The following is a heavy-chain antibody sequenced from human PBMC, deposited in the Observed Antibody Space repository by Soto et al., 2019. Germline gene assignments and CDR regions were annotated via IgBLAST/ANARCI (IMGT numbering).Heavy chain of an antibody. CDR2: IWYDGSNK. V-gene: IGHV3-33*01. CDR1: GFTFSSYG. J-gene: IGHJ6*02. D-gene: IGHD2-21*01. Sequence: LRLSCAASGFTFSSYGMHWVRQAPGKGLEWVAVIWYDGSNKYYADSVKGRFTTSRDNSKNTLYLQMNSLRAEDTAVYYCARDRLGYYYYGMDVWGQGTTVTVSS. CDR3: ARDRLGYYYYGMDV.